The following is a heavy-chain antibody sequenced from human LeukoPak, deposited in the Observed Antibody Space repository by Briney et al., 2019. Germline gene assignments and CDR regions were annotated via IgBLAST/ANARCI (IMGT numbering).Heavy chain of an antibody. Sequence: SQTLSLTCAVSGGSISSGGYSWSWIRQPPGKGLEWIGYIYHSGSTYYNPSLKSRITISVDRSKNQFSLKLSSVTAADTAVYYCARGNLRGSGTVDWFDPWGQGTLLTVSS. J-gene: IGHJ5*02. V-gene: IGHV4-30-2*01. CDR1: GGSISSGGYS. CDR3: ARGNLRGSGTVDWFDP. CDR2: IYHSGST. D-gene: IGHD3-10*01.